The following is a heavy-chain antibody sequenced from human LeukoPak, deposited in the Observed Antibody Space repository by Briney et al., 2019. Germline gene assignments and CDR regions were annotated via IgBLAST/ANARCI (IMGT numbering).Heavy chain of an antibody. Sequence: PGGSLRLSCAASGFTFSSYAMSWVRQAPGKGLEWVSAISGSGGSTYYADSVKGRFTISRDNSKNTLYLQMNSPRAEDTAVYYCAKAPMGYDILTGYYSNPSYYFDYWGQGTLVTVSS. D-gene: IGHD3-9*01. CDR1: GFTFSSYA. CDR2: ISGSGGST. J-gene: IGHJ4*02. CDR3: AKAPMGYDILTGYYSNPSYYFDY. V-gene: IGHV3-23*01.